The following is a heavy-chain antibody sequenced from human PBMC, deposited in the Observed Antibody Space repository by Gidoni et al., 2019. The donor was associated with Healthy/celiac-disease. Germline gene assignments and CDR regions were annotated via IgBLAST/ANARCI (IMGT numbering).Heavy chain of an antibody. J-gene: IGHJ3*02. D-gene: IGHD2-2*01. Sequence: QVQLVQSGAEVKKPGSSVKVSCKASGGTFSSYTISWVRQAPGQGLEWMGRIIPILGIANYAQKFQGRVTITADKSTSTAYMELSSLRSEDTAVYYCASGPCSSTSCFTQGDAFDIWGQGTMVTVSS. V-gene: IGHV1-69*02. CDR2: IIPILGIA. CDR3: ASGPCSSTSCFTQGDAFDI. CDR1: GGTFSSYT.